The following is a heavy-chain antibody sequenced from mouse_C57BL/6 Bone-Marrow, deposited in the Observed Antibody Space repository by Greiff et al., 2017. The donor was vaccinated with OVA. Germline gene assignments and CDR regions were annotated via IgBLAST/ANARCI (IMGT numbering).Heavy chain of an antibody. CDR3: TRQGYDYDWFAY. D-gene: IGHD2-4*01. V-gene: IGHV6-6*01. CDR1: GFTFSDAW. CDR2: IRNKANNHAT. J-gene: IGHJ3*01. Sequence: EVMLVESGGGLVQPGGSMKLSCAASGFTFSDAWMDWVRQSPEKGLEWVAEIRNKANNHATYYAESVKGRFTISRDDSKSSVYLQMNSLRAEDTGIYYCTRQGYDYDWFAYWGQGTLVTVSA.